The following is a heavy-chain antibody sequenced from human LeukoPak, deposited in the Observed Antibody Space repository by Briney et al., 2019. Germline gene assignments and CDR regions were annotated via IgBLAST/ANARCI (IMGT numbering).Heavy chain of an antibody. CDR3: ARTNSGYDSFDY. Sequence: SGGSLRLSCAASGFTFSDHYMSWIRQAPGKGLEWVSYISGSTGYTNYADSVKGRFTISRDNAKNSLFLHMNSLRAEDTAVYYCARTNSGYDSFDYWGQGTLVTVSS. D-gene: IGHD5-12*01. CDR1: GFTFSDHY. CDR2: ISGSTGYT. V-gene: IGHV3-11*03. J-gene: IGHJ4*02.